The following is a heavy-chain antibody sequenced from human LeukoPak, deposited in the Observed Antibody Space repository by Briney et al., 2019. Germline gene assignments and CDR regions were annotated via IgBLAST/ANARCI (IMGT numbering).Heavy chain of an antibody. CDR3: ARVGSGYDLDY. CDR1: GVSISSYY. V-gene: IGHV4-4*08. J-gene: IGHJ4*02. D-gene: IGHD5-12*01. Sequence: SETLSLTCTVSGVSISSYYWSWIRQPPGKGLEWIGRIYTSGSTNYNPSLKSRVTISVDTSKNQFSLKLSSVTAADTAVYYCARVGSGYDLDYWGQGTLVTVSS. CDR2: IYTSGST.